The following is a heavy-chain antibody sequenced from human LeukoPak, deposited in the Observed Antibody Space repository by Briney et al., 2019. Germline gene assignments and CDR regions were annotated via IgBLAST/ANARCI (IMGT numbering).Heavy chain of an antibody. CDR1: GYTFTGYY. CDR2: INPNSGGT. Sequence: ASVKVSCEASGYTFTGYYMHWVRQAPGQGLEWMGWINPNSGGTNYAQKFQGKVTMTRDTSISTAYMELSRLRSDDTAVYYCARVRGYSYGPLFDYWGQGTLVTVSS. D-gene: IGHD5-18*01. CDR3: ARVRGYSYGPLFDY. V-gene: IGHV1-2*02. J-gene: IGHJ4*02.